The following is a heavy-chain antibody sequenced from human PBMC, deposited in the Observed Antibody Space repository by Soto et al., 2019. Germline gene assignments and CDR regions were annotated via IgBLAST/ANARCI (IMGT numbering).Heavy chain of an antibody. J-gene: IGHJ4*02. CDR2: IRSKANSYAT. Sequence: EVQLVESGGGLVQPGGSLKLSCAASGFPFSGSAMHWVRQASGKGLEWVGRIRSKANSYATAYAASVKGRFTISRDDSKNTAYLQMNSLKTEDTAVYYCTRLSSSWYSGWGQGTLVTVSS. V-gene: IGHV3-73*01. D-gene: IGHD6-13*01. CDR1: GFPFSGSA. CDR3: TRLSSSWYSG.